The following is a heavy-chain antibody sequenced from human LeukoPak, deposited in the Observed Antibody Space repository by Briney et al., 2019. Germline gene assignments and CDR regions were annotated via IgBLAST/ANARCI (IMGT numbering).Heavy chain of an antibody. V-gene: IGHV3-21*01. CDR1: GFTFSSYS. CDR2: ISSSSSYI. J-gene: IGHJ5*02. CDR3: ARGTVWFDP. D-gene: IGHD1-7*01. Sequence: GGSLRLSCAAPGFTFSSYSMTWVRQAPVKRPEWDSSISSSSSYIYYADSVKGRYTISRDNAKDSLYLRMNGKRVEDRAGCYCARGTVWFDPWGQGTLDTVSS.